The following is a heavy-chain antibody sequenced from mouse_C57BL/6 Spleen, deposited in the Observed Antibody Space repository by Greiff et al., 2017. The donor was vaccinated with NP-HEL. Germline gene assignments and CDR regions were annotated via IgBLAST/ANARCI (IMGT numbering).Heavy chain of an antibody. J-gene: IGHJ1*03. V-gene: IGHV1-15*01. D-gene: IGHD1-1*01. CDR3: TRGAVYYYGSSYGCYFDV. Sequence: VQLQQSGAELVRPGASVTLSCKASGYTFTDYEMHWVKQTPVHGLEWIGAIDPETGGTAYNQKFKGKAILTADKSSSTAYMELRSLTSEDSAVYDCTRGAVYYYGSSYGCYFDVWGTGTTVTVSS. CDR2: IDPETGGT. CDR1: GYTFTDYE.